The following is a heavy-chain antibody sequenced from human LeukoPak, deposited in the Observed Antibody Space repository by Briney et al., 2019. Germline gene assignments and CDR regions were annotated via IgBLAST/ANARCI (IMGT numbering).Heavy chain of an antibody. J-gene: IGHJ5*02. Sequence: SATLSLTCAVYGGSFIGYYWSWIRQPPGKGLEWIGEINHSGSTNYNPSLKSRVTIPVDTTKNQFSLKLSSVTAADTAVYYCARGGSGSYAVDPWGQGTLVTVSS. CDR3: ARGGSGSYAVDP. D-gene: IGHD3-10*01. CDR1: GGSFIGYY. V-gene: IGHV4-34*01. CDR2: INHSGST.